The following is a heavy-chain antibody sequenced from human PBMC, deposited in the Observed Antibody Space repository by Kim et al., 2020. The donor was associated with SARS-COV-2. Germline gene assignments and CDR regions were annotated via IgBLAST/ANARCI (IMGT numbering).Heavy chain of an antibody. D-gene: IGHD3-3*01. J-gene: IGHJ1*01. V-gene: IGHV1-69*05. Sequence: SVKVSCKASGGTFSTDDISWVRQAPGQGLEWVGGINSFCGIADFAQRFQGRVTITTDDSMTTAYMELRDLKFDDTAFYYCARGLCAATFGMGWLYHWG. CDR3: ARGLCAATFGMGWLYH. CDR1: GGTFSTDD. CDR2: INSFCGIA.